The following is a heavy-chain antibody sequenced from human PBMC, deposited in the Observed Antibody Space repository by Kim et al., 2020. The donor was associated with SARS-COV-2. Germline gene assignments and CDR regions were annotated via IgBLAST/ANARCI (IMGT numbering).Heavy chain of an antibody. D-gene: IGHD5-18*01. CDR1: GFTFSGYW. V-gene: IGHV3-74*01. CDR3: ARGAWGYSYGPFEY. J-gene: IGHJ4*02. CDR2: MKSDGSTI. Sequence: GGSLRLSCTASGFTFSGYWMHWVRQAPGKWLMWVSRMKSDGSTISYADSVKGRFTISRDNAKNTLYLQMNSLSAEDTAVYYCARGAWGYSYGPFEYWGQGTLVTVSS.